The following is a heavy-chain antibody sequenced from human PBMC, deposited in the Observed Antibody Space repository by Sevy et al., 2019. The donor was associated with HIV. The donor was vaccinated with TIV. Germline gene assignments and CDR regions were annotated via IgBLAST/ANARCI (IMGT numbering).Heavy chain of an antibody. CDR3: ARDKLLPFTVTMVRGALSYYFDS. CDR2: IWYDGSSK. J-gene: IGHJ4*02. V-gene: IGHV3-33*01. Sequence: GGSLRLSCAASGFTFSSYGMHWVRQAPGKGLEWVAVIWYDGSSKYYADSVKGRFTVSRDNSKNRLYLQMNSLTAEDTAVYYCARDKLLPFTVTMVRGALSYYFDSWGQGTLVTVSS. D-gene: IGHD3-10*01. CDR1: GFTFSSYG.